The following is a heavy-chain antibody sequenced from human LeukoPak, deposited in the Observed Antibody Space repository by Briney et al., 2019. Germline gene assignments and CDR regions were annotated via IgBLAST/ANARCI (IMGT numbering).Heavy chain of an antibody. J-gene: IGHJ5*02. V-gene: IGHV3-74*01. CDR3: AKSDWFDP. CDR1: GFTLSGHW. Sequence: GGSLRLSCAASGFTLSGHWMHWFRQPPGKGLAWVSRNKYDGSESYYADSVKGRFTISRDNAKNTLYLQMNSLRVEDTAVYYCAKSDWFDPWGQGTLVPSPQ. CDR2: NKYDGSES.